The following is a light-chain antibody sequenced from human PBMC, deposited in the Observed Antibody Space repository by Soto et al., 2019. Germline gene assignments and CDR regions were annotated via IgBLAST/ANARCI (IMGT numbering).Light chain of an antibody. J-gene: IGKJ1*01. CDR3: QHYNSYSEA. CDR1: QTISSW. V-gene: IGKV1-5*03. CDR2: KAS. Sequence: IQMTRSPSSLSACVGDRVTITSRAIQTISSWLAWYQQKPGKAPKLLIYKASTLKSGVPSRFSGSGSGTEFTLTISSLQPDDFATYYCQHYNSYSEAFGQGTKVDIK.